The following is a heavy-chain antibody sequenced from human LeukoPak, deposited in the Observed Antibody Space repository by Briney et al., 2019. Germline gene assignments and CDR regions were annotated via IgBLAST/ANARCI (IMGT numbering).Heavy chain of an antibody. V-gene: IGHV4-61*08. CDR2: IYYSGST. J-gene: IGHJ3*02. CDR3: ARDLSQPRYYYDSLSAFDI. D-gene: IGHD3-22*01. Sequence: PSETLSLTCTVSGASITSADYYWSWIRQPPGKGLEWIGYIYYSGSTNYNPSLKSRVTISVDTSKNQFSLKLSSVTAADTAVYYCARDLSQPRYYYDSLSAFDIWGQGTMVTVSS. CDR1: GASITSADYY.